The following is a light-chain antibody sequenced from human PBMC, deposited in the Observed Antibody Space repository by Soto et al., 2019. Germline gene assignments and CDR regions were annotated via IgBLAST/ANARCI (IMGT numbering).Light chain of an antibody. Sequence: EIVLTQSPGTLSLSPGERGTLSCRASQSVSSSSLAWYQQRPGQAPRLLIYGTSSRATGIPDRFSGSGSGTDFTLTISRLEPEDFAVYFCQRYGSSPLITFGQGTRLEI. V-gene: IGKV3-20*01. CDR1: QSVSSSS. CDR3: QRYGSSPLIT. CDR2: GTS. J-gene: IGKJ5*01.